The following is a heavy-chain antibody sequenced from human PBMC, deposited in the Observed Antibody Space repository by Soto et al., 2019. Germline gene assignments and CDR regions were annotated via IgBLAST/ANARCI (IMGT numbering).Heavy chain of an antibody. J-gene: IGHJ6*02. D-gene: IGHD3-3*01. CDR1: GYTFTSYA. V-gene: IGHV1-3*01. CDR2: INAGNGNT. CDR3: ASHTIFGVVIDYYYGMDV. Sequence: ASVKVSCKASGYTFTSYAMHWVRQAPGQRLEWMGWINAGNGNTKYSQKFQGSVTITRDTSASTAYMELSSLRSEDTAVYYCASHTIFGVVIDYYYGMDVWGQGTTVTVSS.